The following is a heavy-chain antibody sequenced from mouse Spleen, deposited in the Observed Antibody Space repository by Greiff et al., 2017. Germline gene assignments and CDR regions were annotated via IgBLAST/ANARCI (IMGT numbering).Heavy chain of an antibody. D-gene: IGHD2-1*01. J-gene: IGHJ1*01. CDR1: GFTFSSYG. Sequence: EVNLVESGGDLVKPGGSLKLSCAASGFTFSSYGWSWVRQTPDKRLEWVATISSGGSYTYYPDSVKGRFTISRDNAKNTLYLQMSSLKSEDTAMYYCARPLYYGNHWYFDVWGAGTTVTVSS. V-gene: IGHV5-6*01. CDR3: ARPLYYGNHWYFDV. CDR2: ISSGGSYT.